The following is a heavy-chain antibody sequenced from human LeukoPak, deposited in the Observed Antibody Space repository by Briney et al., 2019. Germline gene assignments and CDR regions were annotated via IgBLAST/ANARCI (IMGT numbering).Heavy chain of an antibody. CDR1: GFTVGSNY. V-gene: IGHV3-66*01. J-gene: IGHJ6*02. D-gene: IGHD3-10*01. CDR2: IYSGGST. CDR3: ARDAFGESQYYYYYYGMDV. Sequence: GGSLRLSCAASGFTVGSNYMSWVRQAPGKGLEWVSVIYSGGSTYYADSVKGRFTISRDNSKNTLYLQMNSLRAEDTAVYYCARDAFGESQYYYYYYGMDVWGQGTTVTVSS.